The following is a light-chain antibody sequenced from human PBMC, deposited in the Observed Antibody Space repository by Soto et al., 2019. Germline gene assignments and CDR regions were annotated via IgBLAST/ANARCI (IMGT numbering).Light chain of an antibody. J-gene: IGKJ5*01. Sequence: ELVLTQSPATLSLSPGERATLSCRASQSVSSYLAWYQQKPGQAPRLLIYDASNRATGIPARFSRSGSGTDFTLTISSLEPEDFAVYYCQQRSNWPITFGQGTRLEI. CDR2: DAS. CDR3: QQRSNWPIT. CDR1: QSVSSY. V-gene: IGKV3-11*01.